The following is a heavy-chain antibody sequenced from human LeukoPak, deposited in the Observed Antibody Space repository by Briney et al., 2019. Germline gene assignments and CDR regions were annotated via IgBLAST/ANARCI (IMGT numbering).Heavy chain of an antibody. V-gene: IGHV4-4*07. CDR1: GGSFSTYY. D-gene: IGHD3-10*01. Sequence: SETLSLTCTVSGGSFSTYYWSWIRQPAGKGLGWIGHIYTSGTTNYNPSLKSRVTMSIDTSKNQFSLKLSSVTAADTAIYYCARDAKYYYGSRTYFFFEYWGQGTLLTVSS. CDR3: ARDAKYYYGSRTYFFFEY. J-gene: IGHJ4*02. CDR2: IYTSGTT.